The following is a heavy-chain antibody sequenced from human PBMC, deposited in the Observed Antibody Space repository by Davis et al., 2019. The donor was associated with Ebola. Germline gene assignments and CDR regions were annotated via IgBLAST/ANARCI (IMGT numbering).Heavy chain of an antibody. J-gene: IGHJ4*02. CDR2: INSYGSST. V-gene: IGHV3-74*01. Sequence: HTGGSLRLSCAASGFTFSSYWMHWVRQAPGKGLVRVSRINSYGSSTSYADSVKGRFTISRDNAKNTLYLQMSSLRAEDTAVYYCARDTWGAEVWGQGTLVTVSS. D-gene: IGHD3-16*01. CDR3: ARDTWGAEV. CDR1: GFTFSSYW.